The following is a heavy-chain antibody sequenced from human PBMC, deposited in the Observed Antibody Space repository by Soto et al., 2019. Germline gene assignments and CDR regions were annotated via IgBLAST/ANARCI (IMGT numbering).Heavy chain of an antibody. Sequence: ASVKVSCKASGYTFTSYGISWVRQAPGQGLEWMGWISAYNGNTNYAQKLQGRVTMTTDTSTSTAYMELRSLRSDDTAVYYCARDHGYYDSSGPPDGAFDIWGQGTMVTVSS. CDR3: ARDHGYYDSSGPPDGAFDI. D-gene: IGHD3-22*01. CDR1: GYTFTSYG. CDR2: ISAYNGNT. J-gene: IGHJ3*02. V-gene: IGHV1-18*01.